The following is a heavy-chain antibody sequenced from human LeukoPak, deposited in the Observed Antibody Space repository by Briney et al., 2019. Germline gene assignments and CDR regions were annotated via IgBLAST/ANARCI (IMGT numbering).Heavy chain of an antibody. J-gene: IGHJ4*02. CDR2: MSPNSGDT. CDR1: GYTFTIYD. CDR3: ARGPPNWGYDY. D-gene: IGHD7-27*01. V-gene: IGHV1-8*01. Sequence: ASVKVSCKASGYTFTIYDFNWVRQATGQRPEWMGWMSPNSGDTGYAQKFQDRVTMTRNTPISTAYMELSSLRSDDTAVYYCARGPPNWGYDYWGPGTLVTVSS.